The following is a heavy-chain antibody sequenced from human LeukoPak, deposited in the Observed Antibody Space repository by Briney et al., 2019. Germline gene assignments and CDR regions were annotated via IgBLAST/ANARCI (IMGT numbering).Heavy chain of an antibody. D-gene: IGHD5-24*01. CDR1: AYTFTSYY. V-gene: IGHV1-46*01. CDR3: ARDRPGYTFDY. J-gene: IGHJ4*02. Sequence: GSVKVSCKASAYTFTSYYMHWVRQAPGQGLEWMGIINPSGGSTSYAQKFQGRVTMTRDTSTSTVYMELSSLRSEDTAVYYCARDRPGYTFDYWGQGTLVTVSS. CDR2: INPSGGST.